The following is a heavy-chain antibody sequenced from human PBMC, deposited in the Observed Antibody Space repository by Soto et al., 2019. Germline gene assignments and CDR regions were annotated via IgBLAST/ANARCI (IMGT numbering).Heavy chain of an antibody. CDR3: AGLGVLRFLEWLSYYGMDV. V-gene: IGHV4-31*03. CDR1: GGSLSSGGYY. CDR2: IYYSGST. Sequence: SETLSLTCTVSGGSLSSGGYYWSWIRQHPGKGLEWIGYIYYSGSTYYNPSLKSRVTISVDTSKNQFSLKLSSVTAADTAVYYCAGLGVLRFLEWLSYYGMDVWGQGTTVTVSS. D-gene: IGHD3-3*01. J-gene: IGHJ6*02.